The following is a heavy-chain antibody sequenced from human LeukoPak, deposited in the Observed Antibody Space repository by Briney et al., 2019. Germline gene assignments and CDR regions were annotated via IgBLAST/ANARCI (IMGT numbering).Heavy chain of an antibody. V-gene: IGHV1-18*04. J-gene: IGHJ4*02. CDR2: ISAYNGNT. CDR3: ARDWPKDCSGGSCLTFDY. D-gene: IGHD2-15*01. CDR1: GYTFTDHY. Sequence: GASVKVSCKASGYTFTDHYMHWVRQAPGQGLEWMGWISAYNGNTNYAQKLQGRVTMTTDTSTSTAYMELRSLRSDDTAVYYCARDWPKDCSGGSCLTFDYWGQGTLVTVSS.